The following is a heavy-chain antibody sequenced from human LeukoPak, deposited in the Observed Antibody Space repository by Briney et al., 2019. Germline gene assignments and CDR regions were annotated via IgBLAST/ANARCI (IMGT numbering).Heavy chain of an antibody. CDR1: GFTFSNYS. CDR2: TNQDGSEN. J-gene: IGHJ4*02. Sequence: GGSLRLSCAASGFTFSNYSMNWVRQAPGKGLEWVANTNQDGSENYYVDSVKGRFTISRDNVKQSLYLQMNSLRVEDTAIYYCARSRGGSWWGQGTLVTVSS. D-gene: IGHD4-23*01. CDR3: ARSRGGSW. V-gene: IGHV3-7*01.